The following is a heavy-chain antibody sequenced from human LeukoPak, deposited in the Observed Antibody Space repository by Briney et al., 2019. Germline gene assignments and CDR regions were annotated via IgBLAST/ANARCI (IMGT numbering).Heavy chain of an antibody. CDR1: DGSISGYY. Sequence: SETLSLSCTVSDGSISGYYWCWIRQPPGKGLEWIGAINHSGSTNYNPSLKSRVTISVDTSKNQFSLKLSSVTAADTAVYYCARRRLRYFDWLFHFDYWGQGTLVTVSS. D-gene: IGHD3-9*01. CDR2: INHSGST. J-gene: IGHJ4*02. V-gene: IGHV4-34*01. CDR3: ARRRLRYFDWLFHFDY.